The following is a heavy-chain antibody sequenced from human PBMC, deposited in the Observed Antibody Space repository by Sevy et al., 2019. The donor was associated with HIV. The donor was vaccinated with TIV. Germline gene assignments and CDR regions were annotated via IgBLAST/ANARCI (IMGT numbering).Heavy chain of an antibody. J-gene: IGHJ4*02. Sequence: ASVKVSCKASGYTFTNYYIHWMRQARGQGLEWMGIINPGGGSTSYAQKFQGRVTMTRDTSTSTVYMELSSLRSEDTAVYYCARDSTVITVFQYWGQGTLVTVSS. CDR2: INPGGGST. V-gene: IGHV1-46*01. CDR1: GYTFTNYY. D-gene: IGHD1-20*01. CDR3: ARDSTVITVFQY.